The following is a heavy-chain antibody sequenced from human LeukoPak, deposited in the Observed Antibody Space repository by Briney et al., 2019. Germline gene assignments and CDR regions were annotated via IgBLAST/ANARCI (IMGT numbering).Heavy chain of an antibody. CDR3: ARSRSVSNYKGMDV. CDR2: ISSSGDYI. Sequence: GGSLRLSCPATGFTYSDHSMSWVRQAPGKGLDWVSSISSSGDYIYYVDSVKGRFTHSRDNARNSPELQMNSIRAEDTALYYCARSRSVSNYKGMDVWGKGTTVTVSS. V-gene: IGHV3-21*01. J-gene: IGHJ6*04. D-gene: IGHD2-8*01. CDR1: GFTYSDHS.